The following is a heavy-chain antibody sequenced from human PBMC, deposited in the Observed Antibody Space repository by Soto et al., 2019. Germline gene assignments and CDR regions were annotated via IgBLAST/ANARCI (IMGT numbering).Heavy chain of an antibody. CDR3: ARRGQEGLVGNYYYNGMDL. CDR1: GASTSSSNW. J-gene: IGHJ6*02. Sequence: SETLSPTCAVSGASTSSSNWWSWVRQPPGKGLEWIGEIYHSASTNYNTSLKSRVTTSADKSKNHISPMLRSMTGADAAVYYCARRGQEGLVGNYYYNGMDLWGQGTTVTVSS. D-gene: IGHD6-19*01. V-gene: IGHV4-4*02. CDR2: IYHSAST.